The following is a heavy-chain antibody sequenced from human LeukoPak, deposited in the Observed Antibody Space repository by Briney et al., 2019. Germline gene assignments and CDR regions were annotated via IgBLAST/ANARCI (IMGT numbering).Heavy chain of an antibody. CDR3: ARDYYNDYEDTFDI. Sequence: ASLKVSCKASGYSFASDGISCVRQAPVQGLKWVGWVSGYDGRTNYAQNLKGGVTVTAKSSTSTVYMELRSLRSDDTAIYYCARDYYNDYEDTFDIWGQGTMVTVSS. J-gene: IGHJ3*02. CDR1: GYSFASDG. V-gene: IGHV1-18*01. D-gene: IGHD4-11*01. CDR2: VSGYDGRT.